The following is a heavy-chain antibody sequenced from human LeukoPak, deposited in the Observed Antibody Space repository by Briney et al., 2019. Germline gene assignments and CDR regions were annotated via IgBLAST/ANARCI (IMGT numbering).Heavy chain of an antibody. Sequence: GGSLRLSCAASGFTFSSYSMNWVRQAPGKGLEWVSSISSSSSYIYYADSVKGRFTISRDNAKNSLYLQMNSLRAEDTAVYYCAKVLFPEYSSAQGYWGQGTLVTVSS. CDR2: ISSSSSYI. J-gene: IGHJ4*02. V-gene: IGHV3-21*04. D-gene: IGHD6-6*01. CDR3: AKVLFPEYSSAQGY. CDR1: GFTFSSYS.